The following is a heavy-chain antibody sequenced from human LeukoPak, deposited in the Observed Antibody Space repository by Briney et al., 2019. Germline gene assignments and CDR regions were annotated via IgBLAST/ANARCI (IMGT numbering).Heavy chain of an antibody. CDR1: GGSISSSNY. Sequence: PSETLSLTCTVSGGSISSSNYWSWVRQPPGKGLGWIGEIFHSGNTNYSPSLRSRVAMSLDKSKNQFSLKLNAVTAADTADYYCVRGLLNYYDSSGYSPFDYWGQGTLVTVSS. J-gene: IGHJ4*02. V-gene: IGHV4-4*02. D-gene: IGHD3-22*01. CDR3: VRGLLNYYDSSGYSPFDY. CDR2: IFHSGNT.